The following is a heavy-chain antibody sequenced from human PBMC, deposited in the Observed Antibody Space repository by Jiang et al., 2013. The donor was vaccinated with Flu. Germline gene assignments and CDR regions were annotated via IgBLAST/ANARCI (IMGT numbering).Heavy chain of an antibody. J-gene: IGHJ4*02. V-gene: IGHV1-46*01. CDR3: ARSKSCGGICYYFDS. CDR1: GYTFSSQY. CDR2: INPGGGGT. Sequence: VQLVESGAEVKKAGASVNVSCKASGYTFSSQYLHWVRQAPGQGLEWMALINPGGGGTSYAQKFQGRVTMTRDTSTSTVYMELTSLRSEDTAVYYCARSKSCGGICYYFDSWGPGTLVTVSS. D-gene: IGHD2-15*01.